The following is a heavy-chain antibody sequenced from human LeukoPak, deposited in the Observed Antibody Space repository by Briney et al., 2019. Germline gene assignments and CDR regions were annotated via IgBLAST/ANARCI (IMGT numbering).Heavy chain of an antibody. Sequence: ASVTVSCKTSGYTFTGYYMHWVRQAPGQGLEWMGRINPNSGDTNYAQKFQGRVTMTGDTSITTAYMELNSLRSDDTAVYYCAKAKPQGSDRDFDYWGQGTLVTVSS. CDR2: INPNSGDT. CDR3: AKAKPQGSDRDFDY. J-gene: IGHJ4*02. V-gene: IGHV1-2*06. D-gene: IGHD1-14*01. CDR1: GYTFTGYY.